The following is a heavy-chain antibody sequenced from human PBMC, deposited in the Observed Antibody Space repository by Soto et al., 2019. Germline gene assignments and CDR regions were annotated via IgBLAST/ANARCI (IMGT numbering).Heavy chain of an antibody. V-gene: IGHV1-8*01. J-gene: IGHJ4*02. Sequence: ASVKVSCKASGYTFTSYDINWVRQATGQGLEWMGWMNPNSGNTGYAQKFQGRVTMTRNTSISTAYMELSSLRSEDTAVYYCARGLSIAAAVDDWGQGSLVTGSS. CDR2: MNPNSGNT. D-gene: IGHD6-6*01. CDR1: GYTFTSYD. CDR3: ARGLSIAAAVDD.